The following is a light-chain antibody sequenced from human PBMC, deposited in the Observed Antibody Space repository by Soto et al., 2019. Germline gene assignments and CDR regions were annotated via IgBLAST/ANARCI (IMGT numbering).Light chain of an antibody. Sequence: QSVLTQPPSASGTPGQRVTISCSGSGSSIGTNTVNWYRQLPGTAPKLLIYDNDQRPSGVPDRFSGSKSGTSASPAISGLQSEDEADYYCAAWDGSLNNVLFGGGTKVTVL. V-gene: IGLV1-44*01. CDR2: DND. CDR1: GSSIGTNT. J-gene: IGLJ2*01. CDR3: AAWDGSLNNVL.